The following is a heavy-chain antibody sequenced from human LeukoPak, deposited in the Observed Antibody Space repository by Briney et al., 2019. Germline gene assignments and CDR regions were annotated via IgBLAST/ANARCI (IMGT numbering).Heavy chain of an antibody. V-gene: IGHV4-59*08. CDR2: IYYSGST. CDR3: ATCSGGSCYSAFDI. Sequence: SETLSLTCTVSGGSISSYYWSWIRQPPGKGLEWIGCIYYSGSTNYNPSLKSRVTISVDTSKNQFSLKLSSVTAADTAVYYCATCSGGSCYSAFDIWGQGTMVTVSS. D-gene: IGHD2-15*01. CDR1: GGSISSYY. J-gene: IGHJ3*02.